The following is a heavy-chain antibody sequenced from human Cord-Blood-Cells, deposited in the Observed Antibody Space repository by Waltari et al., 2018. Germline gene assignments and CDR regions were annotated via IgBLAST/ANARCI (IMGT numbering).Heavy chain of an antibody. D-gene: IGHD3-10*01. V-gene: IGHV3-30*18. Sequence: QVQLVESGGGVVQPGRSLSLSCAASGFTFSSYGMHRVRQAPGKGLGWVAVISYDGSNKYYADSVKGRFTISRDNSKNTLYLQMNSLRAEDTAVYYCAKDGYYYGSGSYDYWGQGTLVTVSS. CDR3: AKDGYYYGSGSYDY. CDR1: GFTFSSYG. CDR2: ISYDGSNK. J-gene: IGHJ4*02.